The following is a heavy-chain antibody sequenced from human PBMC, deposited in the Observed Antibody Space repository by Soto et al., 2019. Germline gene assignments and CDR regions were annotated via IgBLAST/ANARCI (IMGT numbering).Heavy chain of an antibody. V-gene: IGHV1-8*01. CDR1: GYTFTSYD. D-gene: IGHD6-13*01. Sequence: QVQLVQSGAEVKKPGASVKVSCKASGYTFTSYDINWVRQATGQGLEWMGWMNPNSGNTGYAQKFQGRVTMTRNTSISTAYLELSSLRSEDTAVYYCARQGIAANATYYGMDVWGQGTTVTVSS. CDR3: ARQGIAANATYYGMDV. CDR2: MNPNSGNT. J-gene: IGHJ6*02.